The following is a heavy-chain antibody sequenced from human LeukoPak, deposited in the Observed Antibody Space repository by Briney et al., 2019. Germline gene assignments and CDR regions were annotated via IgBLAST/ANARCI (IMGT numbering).Heavy chain of an antibody. CDR3: ARDRMGAILYFDY. J-gene: IGHJ4*02. V-gene: IGHV3-23*01. D-gene: IGHD1-26*01. Sequence: PGGSLRLSCAASGFTFSNYVMSWVRQAPGKGLEWVSCVTANGGNTFFADSVKGRFTISRDNSKNTLYLQMNSLTAEDTAVYHCARDRMGAILYFDYWGQGTLVTVSS. CDR2: VTANGGNT. CDR1: GFTFSNYV.